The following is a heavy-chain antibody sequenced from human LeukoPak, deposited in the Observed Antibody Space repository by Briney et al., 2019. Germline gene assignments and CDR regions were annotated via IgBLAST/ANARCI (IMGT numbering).Heavy chain of an antibody. D-gene: IGHD6-13*01. J-gene: IGHJ4*02. Sequence: GGSLRLSCAASGFTFSSYWMNWARQAPGKGLEWVASINHNGNVNYYVDSVKGRFTISRDNAKNSLYLQMSNLRAEDTAVYYCARLVSGSSSWYLDYWGQGTLVTVSS. V-gene: IGHV3-7*03. CDR3: ARLVSGSSSWYLDY. CDR1: GFTFSSYW. CDR2: INHNGNVN.